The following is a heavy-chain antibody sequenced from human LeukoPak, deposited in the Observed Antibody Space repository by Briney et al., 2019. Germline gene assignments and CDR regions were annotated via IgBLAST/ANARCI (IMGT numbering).Heavy chain of an antibody. CDR1: GFTFSSYS. CDR3: ARAGVSSGWYLYY. V-gene: IGHV3-30*03. D-gene: IGHD6-19*01. J-gene: IGHJ4*02. Sequence: GGSLRLSCAASGFTFSSYSMNWVRQAPGEGLEWVAVISYDGSNKYYADSVKGRFTISRDNSKNTLYLQMNRLRAEDTAVYYCARAGVSSGWYLYYWGQGTLVTVSS. CDR2: ISYDGSNK.